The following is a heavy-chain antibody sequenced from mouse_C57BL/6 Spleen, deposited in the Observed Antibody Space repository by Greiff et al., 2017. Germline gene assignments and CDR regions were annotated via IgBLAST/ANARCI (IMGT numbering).Heavy chain of an antibody. Sequence: VQLQESGPELVKPGASVKISCKASGYTFTDYYINWVKQRPGQGLEWIGWIFPGSGSTYYNEKFKGKATLTVDKSSSTAYMLLSSLTSEDSAVYFCARCDGYYGGYYAMDYWGQGTSVTVSS. J-gene: IGHJ4*01. V-gene: IGHV1-75*01. CDR1: GYTFTDYY. CDR3: ARCDGYYGGYYAMDY. D-gene: IGHD2-3*01. CDR2: IFPGSGST.